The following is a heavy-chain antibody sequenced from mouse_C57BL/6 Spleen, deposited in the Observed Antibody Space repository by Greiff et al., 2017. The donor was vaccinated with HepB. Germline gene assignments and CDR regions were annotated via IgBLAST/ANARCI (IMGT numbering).Heavy chain of an antibody. V-gene: IGHV6-3*01. CDR1: GFTFSNYW. CDR2: IRLKSDNYAT. J-gene: IGHJ3*01. Sequence: VQLKESGGGLVQPGGSMKLSCVASGFTFSNYWMNWVRQSPEKGLEWVAQIRLKSDNYATHYAESVKGRFTISRDDSKSSVYLQMNNLRAEDTGIYYCTGGVRTWFAYWGQGTLVTVSA. D-gene: IGHD2-14*01. CDR3: TGGVRTWFAY.